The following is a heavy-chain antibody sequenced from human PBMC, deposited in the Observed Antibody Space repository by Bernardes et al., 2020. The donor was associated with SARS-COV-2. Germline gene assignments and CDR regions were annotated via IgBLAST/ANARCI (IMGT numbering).Heavy chain of an antibody. CDR1: GGSISSYY. Sequence: SETLSLTCTVSGGSISSYYWSWIRQPPGKGLEWIGYIYYSGSTNYNPSLKSRVTISVDTSKNQFSLKLSSVTAADTAVYYCARHLDCSSTSCYINDAFDIWGQGTMVTVSS. D-gene: IGHD2-2*02. V-gene: IGHV4-59*08. CDR3: ARHLDCSSTSCYINDAFDI. CDR2: IYYSGST. J-gene: IGHJ3*02.